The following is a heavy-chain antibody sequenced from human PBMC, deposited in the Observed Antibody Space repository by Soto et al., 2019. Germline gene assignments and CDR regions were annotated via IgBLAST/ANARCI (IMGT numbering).Heavy chain of an antibody. CDR3: ARDMHSSSSPIGYYYYYMDV. CDR2: TRNKANSYTT. D-gene: IGHD6-6*01. CDR1: GFTFSDHY. V-gene: IGHV3-72*01. Sequence: EVQLVESGGGLVQPGGSLRLSCAASGFTFSDHYMDWVRQAPGKGLEWVGRTRNKANSYTTEYAASVKGRFTISRDDSKNSLYLQRNSLKTEDTAVYYCARDMHSSSSPIGYYYYYMDVLGKGTTVTVSS. J-gene: IGHJ6*03.